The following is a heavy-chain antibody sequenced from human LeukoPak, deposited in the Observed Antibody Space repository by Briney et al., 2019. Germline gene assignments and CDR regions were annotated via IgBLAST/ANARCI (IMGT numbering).Heavy chain of an antibody. CDR2: IYYNGIT. CDR1: GGSFSGYY. V-gene: IGHV4-59*08. J-gene: IGHJ5*02. CDR3: ARQNPPGSKKGWFDP. D-gene: IGHD6-25*01. Sequence: PSETLSLTCAVYGGSFSGYYWTWIRQPPGKGLEWIACIYYNGITNYKSSLESRLTISVDTSKNQFSLRLRSVTAADTAVYYCARQNPPGSKKGWFDPWGQGTLVTVSS.